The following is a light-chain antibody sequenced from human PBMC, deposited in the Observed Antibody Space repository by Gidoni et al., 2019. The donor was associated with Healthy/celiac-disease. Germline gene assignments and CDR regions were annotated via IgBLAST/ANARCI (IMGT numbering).Light chain of an antibody. Sequence: DIQLTQSPSSLSASGGDSVTITCRASQSISSYLNWYQQKPGKAPKLLIYAASSLQSGVPSRFSGSGSGTDFTLTISSLQPEDFATYYCQQSYSTPLTFXQXTKVEIK. CDR2: AAS. V-gene: IGKV1-39*01. CDR3: QQSYSTPLT. J-gene: IGKJ1*01. CDR1: QSISSY.